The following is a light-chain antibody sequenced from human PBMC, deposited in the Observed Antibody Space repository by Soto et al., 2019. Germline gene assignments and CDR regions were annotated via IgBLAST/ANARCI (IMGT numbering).Light chain of an antibody. Sequence: EIVMTQSPATLSVSPGERATLSCRASQSVSTYLAWYQQKPGQAPRLLIYSASTRDTGIPARFSGGGSGTEFTLTISSLQSEDFAVYICQQYNDWPPRWTCGQGTKVEIK. CDR3: QQYNDWPPRWT. CDR2: SAS. J-gene: IGKJ1*01. V-gene: IGKV3-15*01. CDR1: QSVSTY.